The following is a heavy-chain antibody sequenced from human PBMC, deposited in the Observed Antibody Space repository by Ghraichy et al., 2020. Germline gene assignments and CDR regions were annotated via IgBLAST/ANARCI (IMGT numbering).Heavy chain of an antibody. Sequence: GGSLRLSCTASRSTFRNHGMHWVRQAPGKGLEWVAVIWYDGSNHYYADSVKGRFTISRDDSKNTLYLQMKRLRVEDTAVYYCVREKNDFGDYRFDYWGQGTPVTVSS. CDR3: VREKNDFGDYRFDY. J-gene: IGHJ4*02. V-gene: IGHV3-33*01. CDR2: IWYDGSNH. D-gene: IGHD4-17*01. CDR1: RSTFRNHG.